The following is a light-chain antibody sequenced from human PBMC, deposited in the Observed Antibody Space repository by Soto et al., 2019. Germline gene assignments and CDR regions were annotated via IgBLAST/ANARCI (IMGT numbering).Light chain of an antibody. J-gene: IGLJ1*01. CDR2: DVT. CDR1: SSDVVGYNY. CDR3: SSYTTSNTRQIV. Sequence: QSALTQPASVSGSPGQSITISCTGTSSDVVGYNYVSWYQHHPGKAPKLIIYDVTNRPSGVSNPFSGSKSGNTASLTISGLQPEDEADYYSSSYTTSNTRQIVSGTGTKVTVL. V-gene: IGLV2-14*03.